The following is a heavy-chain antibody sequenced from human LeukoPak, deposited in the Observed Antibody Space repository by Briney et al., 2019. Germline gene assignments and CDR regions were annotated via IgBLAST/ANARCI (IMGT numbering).Heavy chain of an antibody. CDR3: ATGWVSAYNWFDP. CDR2: ISAYNGNT. D-gene: IGHD6-13*01. J-gene: IGHJ5*02. CDR1: GYAFSNYG. Sequence: ASVKVSCKASGYAFSNYGISWVRQAPGQGLEWMGWISAYNGNTKYAQKLQGRVTMTTDTYTSTASMELRSLRSDDTAVYYCATGWVSAYNWFDPWGQGTLVTVSS. V-gene: IGHV1-18*01.